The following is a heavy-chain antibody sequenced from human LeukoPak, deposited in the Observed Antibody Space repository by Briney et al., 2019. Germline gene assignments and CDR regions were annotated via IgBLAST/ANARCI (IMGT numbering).Heavy chain of an antibody. CDR1: GFTFSSYW. D-gene: IGHD2-15*01. CDR2: IWYDGSNK. V-gene: IGHV3-33*06. CDR3: AKDPSHAYSLDY. J-gene: IGHJ4*02. Sequence: QPGGSLRLSCAASGFTFSSYWMHWVRQAPGKGLEWVAVIWYDGSNKYYADSVKGRFTISRDNSKNTLYLQMNSLRAEDTAVYYCAKDPSHAYSLDYWGQGTLVTVSS.